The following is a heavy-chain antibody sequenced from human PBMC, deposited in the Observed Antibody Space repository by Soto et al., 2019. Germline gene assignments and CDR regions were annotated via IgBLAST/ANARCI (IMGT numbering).Heavy chain of an antibody. J-gene: IGHJ4*02. CDR2: IWHDGSNE. D-gene: IGHD2-21*02. CDR3: ARDDVSMVTTFLDY. CDR1: GFPFNNYA. V-gene: IGHV3-33*01. Sequence: QVQLVESGGGVVQPGRSLRLSCAASGFPFNNYAMHWVRQAPGKGLEWVAVIWHDGSNEHYADSVKGRFRIARDNSNNTLYLQMNSLRGEDTALHYCARDDVSMVTTFLDYWGLGTLVTVSS.